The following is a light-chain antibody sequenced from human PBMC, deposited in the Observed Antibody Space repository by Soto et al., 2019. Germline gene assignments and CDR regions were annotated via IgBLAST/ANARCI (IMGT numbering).Light chain of an antibody. CDR3: QQYNSYLWT. CDR1: QSISSW. J-gene: IGKJ1*01. Sequence: DLQMTQSPSTLSASVGNRATITHRASQSISSWLAWYQQKPGKAPKLLIYKASSLESGVPSRFSGSGSGTEFTLTISSLQPDDFATYYCQQYNSYLWTFGQGTKVDIK. CDR2: KAS. V-gene: IGKV1-5*03.